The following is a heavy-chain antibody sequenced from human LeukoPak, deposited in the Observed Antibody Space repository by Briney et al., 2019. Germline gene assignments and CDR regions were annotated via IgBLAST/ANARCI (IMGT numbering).Heavy chain of an antibody. CDR3: ARDGPYDFWSGYWEPYYYYYYYMDV. V-gene: IGHV3-33*01. CDR1: GFTFSDSG. J-gene: IGHJ6*03. D-gene: IGHD3-3*01. CDR2: IWYDGSNK. Sequence: PGRSLTLSCKASGFTFSDSGMYWVRQSPGQGLEWVALIWYDGSNKYYAESLQGRFTMTTDTSTSTVYMELRSLRSDDTAVYYCARDGPYDFWSGYWEPYYYYYYYMDVWGKGTTVTVSS.